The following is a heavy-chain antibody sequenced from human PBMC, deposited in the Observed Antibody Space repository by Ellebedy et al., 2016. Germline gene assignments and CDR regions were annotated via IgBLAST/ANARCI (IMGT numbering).Heavy chain of an antibody. Sequence: GGSLRLSCAASGFTFSNAWMSWVRQAPGKGLEWVGRIKSKNDGGTTDYAAPVKDRFTISRDESKNKLYLQMNSLKTEDTAVYYCTTDLYCSSTSCHTYYYYGMDVWGQGTTVTVSS. CDR1: GFTFSNAW. CDR3: TTDLYCSSTSCHTYYYYGMDV. D-gene: IGHD2-2*01. CDR2: IKSKNDGGTT. V-gene: IGHV3-15*01. J-gene: IGHJ6*02.